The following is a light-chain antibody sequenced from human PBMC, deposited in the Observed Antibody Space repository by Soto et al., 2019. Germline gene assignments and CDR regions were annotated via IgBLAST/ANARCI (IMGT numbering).Light chain of an antibody. J-gene: IGKJ4*01. CDR1: QSVSSNN. CDR2: GAS. CDR3: QQYGTSFLT. V-gene: IGKV3-20*01. Sequence: EIVLTQSPVTLSLSPGERATLSCRASQSVSSNNLAWYQQRPGQAPRLLTYGASRRATGIPDRFGGSGSGTDFTLTISRLEPEDFAVYYCQQYGTSFLTFGGGTKVDIK.